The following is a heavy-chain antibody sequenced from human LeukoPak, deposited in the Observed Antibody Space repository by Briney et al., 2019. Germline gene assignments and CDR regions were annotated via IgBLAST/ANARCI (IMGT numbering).Heavy chain of an antibody. D-gene: IGHD3-10*01. J-gene: IGHJ3*02. CDR2: ISYDGSNK. CDR1: GFTFSSYG. CDR3: AKDHTTLGRGVIHAFDI. V-gene: IGHV3-30*18. Sequence: PGRSLRLSCAASGFTFSSYGMHWVRQAPGKGLEWVAVISYDGSNKYYADSVKGRFTISRDNSKNTLYLQMNSLRADDTAVYYCAKDHTTLGRGVIHAFDIWGQGTMVTVSS.